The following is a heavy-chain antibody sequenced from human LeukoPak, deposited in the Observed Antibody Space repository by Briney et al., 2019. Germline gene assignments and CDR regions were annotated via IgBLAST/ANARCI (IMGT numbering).Heavy chain of an antibody. Sequence: GGSLRLSCAASGFTFSSYSMNWVRQAPGKGLEWVSSISSGSSYIYYADSVKGRFTISRDNAKNSLYLQMNSLRAEDTAVYYCARDLKTEYSSSSYYYGMDVWGQGTTVTVSS. D-gene: IGHD6-6*01. V-gene: IGHV3-21*01. J-gene: IGHJ6*02. CDR1: GFTFSSYS. CDR3: ARDLKTEYSSSSYYYGMDV. CDR2: ISSGSSYI.